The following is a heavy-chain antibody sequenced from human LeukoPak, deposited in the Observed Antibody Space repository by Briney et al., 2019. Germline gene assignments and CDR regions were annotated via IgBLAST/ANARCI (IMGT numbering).Heavy chain of an antibody. D-gene: IGHD2-2*01. V-gene: IGHV1-2*02. J-gene: IGHJ5*02. Sequence: GASVKVSCKASGYTFTGYYMHWVRQAPGQGLEWMGWINLNSGGTNYAQKFQGRVTMSRDTSISTAYMELSRLRSDDTAVYYCARVDGPAGRVDPWGQGTLVTVSS. CDR3: ARVDGPAGRVDP. CDR1: GYTFTGYY. CDR2: INLNSGGT.